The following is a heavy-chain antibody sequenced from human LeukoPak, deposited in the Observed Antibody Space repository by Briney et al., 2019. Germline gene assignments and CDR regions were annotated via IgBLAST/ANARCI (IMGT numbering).Heavy chain of an antibody. V-gene: IGHV4-39*01. D-gene: IGHD3-16*01. J-gene: IGHJ4*02. Sequence: SETLSLTCTVSGVSITTSTHYWAWIRQPPGKGLEWIGSIYYSGSTYYNPSLKSRVTISVDTSKNQFTLKLSSVTAADTAVYYCARGGVQGSCFDYWGQGTLVTVSS. CDR1: GVSITTSTHY. CDR3: ARGGVQGSCFDY. CDR2: IYYSGST.